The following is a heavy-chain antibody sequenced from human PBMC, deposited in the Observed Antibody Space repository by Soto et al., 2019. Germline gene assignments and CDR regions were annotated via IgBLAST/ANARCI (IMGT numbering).Heavy chain of an antibody. V-gene: IGHV1-18*01. CDR1: GYTFTSYG. CDR2: ISAYNGNT. J-gene: IGHJ6*03. Sequence: ASVKVSCKASGYTFTSYGISWVRQAPGQGLEWMGWISAYNGNTNYAQKLQGRVTMTTDTSTSTAYMELRSLRSDDTAVYYCARSGLSDLDVLLWFGEFGGYMDVWGKGTTVTVSS. CDR3: ARSGLSDLDVLLWFGEFGGYMDV. D-gene: IGHD3-10*01.